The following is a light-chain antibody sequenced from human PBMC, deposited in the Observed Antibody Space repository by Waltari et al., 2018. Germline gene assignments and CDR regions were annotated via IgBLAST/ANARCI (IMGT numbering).Light chain of an antibody. V-gene: IGLV2-14*01. Sequence: QSALTEHASVSGAPGQSIAISCTGNSSDVGRYNWVSWYQQNPCKAPQVLIFDVSNRPSGVSNRFSGSKSGNTASLTISGLQAEDEADYYCCSYTSGHTMLFGGGTKLTVL. CDR1: SSDVGRYNW. J-gene: IGLJ2*01. CDR2: DVS. CDR3: CSYTSGHTML.